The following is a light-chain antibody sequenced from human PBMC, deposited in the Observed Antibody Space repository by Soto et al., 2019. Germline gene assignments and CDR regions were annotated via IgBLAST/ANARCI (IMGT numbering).Light chain of an antibody. CDR2: GAS. V-gene: IGKV3-15*01. CDR1: QSVTSK. Sequence: EVVLTQSPGTLSWSPVDIAALSFVASQSVTSKLAWYQQKPGQAPRLLIFGASSRATGVPARFSGSGSGTEFTLTISSLQSEDFAVYFCQQYDNWPHTFGPGTKVDIK. CDR3: QQYDNWPHT. J-gene: IGKJ3*01.